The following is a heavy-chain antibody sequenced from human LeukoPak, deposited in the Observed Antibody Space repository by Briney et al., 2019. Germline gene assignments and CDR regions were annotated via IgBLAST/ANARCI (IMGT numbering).Heavy chain of an antibody. CDR3: ARGSQQLVNFDD. J-gene: IGHJ4*02. Sequence: SETLSLTCAVYGGSFSGYYWSWIRQPPGKGLEWIGEINHSGSTNYNPSLKSRVTISVDTSKNQFSLKLSSVTAADTAVYYCARGSQQLVNFDDWAREPWSPSPQ. V-gene: IGHV4-34*01. CDR2: INHSGST. CDR1: GGSFSGYY. D-gene: IGHD6-13*01.